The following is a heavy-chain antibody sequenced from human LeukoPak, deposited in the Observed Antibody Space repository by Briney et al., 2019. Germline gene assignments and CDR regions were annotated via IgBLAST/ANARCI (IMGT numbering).Heavy chain of an antibody. CDR3: ARVTTYDFWSGYYPTPFDY. D-gene: IGHD3-3*01. CDR1: GYTFTSYG. V-gene: IGHV1-18*01. CDR2: ISAYNGNT. Sequence: ASVKVSCKASGYTFTSYGISWVRQAPGQGLEWMGWISAYNGNTNYAQKLQGRDTMNTDTSTSTAYMELRSLRSDDTAVYYCARVTTYDFWSGYYPTPFDYWGQGTLVTVSS. J-gene: IGHJ4*02.